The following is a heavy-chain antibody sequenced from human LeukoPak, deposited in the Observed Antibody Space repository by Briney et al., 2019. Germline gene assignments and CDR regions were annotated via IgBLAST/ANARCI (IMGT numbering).Heavy chain of an antibody. CDR3: ASLYYDILTGYYNNNWFDP. D-gene: IGHD3-9*01. Sequence: SETLSLTCTVSGGSISSSSYYWGWIRQPPGKGLEWIGSIYYSGSTYYNPSLKSRVTISVDTSKNQFSLKLSSVTAADTAVYYCASLYYDILTGYYNNNWFDPWGQGTLVTVSS. J-gene: IGHJ5*02. V-gene: IGHV4-39*01. CDR2: IYYSGST. CDR1: GGSISSSSYY.